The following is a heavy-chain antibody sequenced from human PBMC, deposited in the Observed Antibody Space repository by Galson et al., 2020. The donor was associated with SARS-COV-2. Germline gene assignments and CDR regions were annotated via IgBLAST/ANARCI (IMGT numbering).Heavy chain of an antibody. J-gene: IGHJ5*02. D-gene: IGHD2-2*01. Sequence: SQTLSLTCTVSGGSISSSSYYWGWIRQPPGKGLEWIGSIYYSGSTYYNPSLKSRVTISVDTSKNQFSLKLSSVTAADTAVYYCARHLDQLLFVVNWFAPWGQGTLVTVSS. CDR3: ARHLDQLLFVVNWFAP. V-gene: IGHV4-39*01. CDR1: GGSISSSSYY. CDR2: IYYSGST.